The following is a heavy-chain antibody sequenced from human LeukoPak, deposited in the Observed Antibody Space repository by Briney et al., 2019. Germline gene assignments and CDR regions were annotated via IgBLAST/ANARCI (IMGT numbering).Heavy chain of an antibody. Sequence: SETLSLTCTVSGYSLSSGYYWGWIRQPPGKGLEWIGRIYHSGSTYYNPSLNSRVTISVDTSKNQFSLKLSSVTAADTAVYYCARLGGPSNWFDPWGQGTLVTVSS. CDR1: GYSLSSGYY. CDR3: ARLGGPSNWFDP. V-gene: IGHV4-38-2*02. CDR2: IYHSGST. J-gene: IGHJ5*02.